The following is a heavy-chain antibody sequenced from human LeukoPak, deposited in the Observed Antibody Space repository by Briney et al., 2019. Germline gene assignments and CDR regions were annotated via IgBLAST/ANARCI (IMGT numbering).Heavy chain of an antibody. CDR3: ARDMPFGVY. V-gene: IGHV3-7*03. Sequence: GGSLRLSCAASGFTFSTYWMSWIRQAPGKGLEWVANIRQDGSEKNYVDSVKGRFTISRDNAKNSLYLQMNSLRAEDTAVYYCARDMPFGVYWCQGTLVTVSS. CDR2: IRQDGSEK. D-gene: IGHD3-16*01. J-gene: IGHJ4*02. CDR1: GFTFSTYW.